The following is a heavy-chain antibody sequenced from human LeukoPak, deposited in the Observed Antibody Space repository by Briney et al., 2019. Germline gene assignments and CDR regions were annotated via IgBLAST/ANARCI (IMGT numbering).Heavy chain of an antibody. J-gene: IGHJ4*02. D-gene: IGHD3-22*01. V-gene: IGHV3-23*01. CDR1: GFTFSSYA. CDR2: ISGSGGST. Sequence: GGPLRLFCAASGFTFSSYAMSWVRQAPGKGMEWVSAISGSGGSTYYADSVKGRFTISRDNSKNTLYLQMNSLRAEDTAVYYCAKGADYYDSSGDLSLFDYWGQGTLVTVSS. CDR3: AKGADYYDSSGDLSLFDY.